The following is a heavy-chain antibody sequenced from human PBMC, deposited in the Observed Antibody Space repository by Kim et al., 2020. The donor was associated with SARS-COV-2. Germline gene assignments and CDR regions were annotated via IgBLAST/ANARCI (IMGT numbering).Heavy chain of an antibody. CDR1: GGSFSGYY. J-gene: IGHJ4*02. CDR2: INHSGST. Sequence: SETLSLTCAVYGGSFSGYYWSWIRQPPGKGLEWIGEINHSGSTNYNPSLKSRVTISVDTSKNQFSLKLSSVTAADTAVYYCARGRPGYSSGWYLDYWGQGTLFTVSS. CDR3: ARGRPGYSSGWYLDY. D-gene: IGHD6-19*01. V-gene: IGHV4-34*01.